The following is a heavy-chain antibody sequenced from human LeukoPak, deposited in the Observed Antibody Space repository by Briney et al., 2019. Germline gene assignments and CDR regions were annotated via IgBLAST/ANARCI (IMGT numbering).Heavy chain of an antibody. CDR3: ARDLVTVTKGFDI. CDR1: GGSISNYY. J-gene: IGHJ3*02. V-gene: IGHV4-4*07. Sequence: PSETLSLTCTVSGGSISNYYWSWIRQPAGKGLEWIGRKYARGSSNYNPPVQSRVTMSVDTSKNQFSLKLRSVTAADTAVYYCARDLVTVTKGFDIWGQGTMVSVSS. D-gene: IGHD4-17*01. CDR2: KYARGSS.